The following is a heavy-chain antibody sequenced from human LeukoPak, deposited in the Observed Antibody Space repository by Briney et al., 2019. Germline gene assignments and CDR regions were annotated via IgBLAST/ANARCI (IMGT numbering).Heavy chain of an antibody. Sequence: PGGSLRLSCAASGFTFSSYWMHWVRQAPGQGLVWVSRINSDGSSTSYADSVKGRFNISRDNAKNTLYLQMNSLRAEDTAVYYCARDSLLWFGELLQDYYYYMDVWGKGTTVTVSS. CDR3: ARDSLLWFGELLQDYYYYMDV. V-gene: IGHV3-74*01. CDR1: GFTFSSYW. CDR2: INSDGSST. D-gene: IGHD3-10*01. J-gene: IGHJ6*03.